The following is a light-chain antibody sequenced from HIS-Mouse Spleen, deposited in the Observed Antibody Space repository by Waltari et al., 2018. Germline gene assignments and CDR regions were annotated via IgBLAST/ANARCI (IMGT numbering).Light chain of an antibody. Sequence: NFMLTQPHSVSESPGKTVTISCTGSSGSIASNYVQWYQQRPGSAPTTVIYEANQRPSGVPARFSGSIDSSSNSASLTLSGLKTEDEADYYCQSYDSSNWVFGGGTKLTVL. CDR3: QSYDSSNWV. V-gene: IGLV6-57*02. CDR1: SGSIASNY. CDR2: EAN. J-gene: IGLJ3*02.